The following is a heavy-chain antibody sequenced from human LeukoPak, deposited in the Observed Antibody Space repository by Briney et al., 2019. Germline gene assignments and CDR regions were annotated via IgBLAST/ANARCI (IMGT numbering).Heavy chain of an antibody. D-gene: IGHD5-12*01. CDR3: TADLPPPRGYDYPFDY. V-gene: IGHV3-15*01. CDR2: IKSKTDGYTT. J-gene: IGHJ4*02. Sequence: GGSLRLSCAASGFTFANAWMSWVRQAPGKGLECVGRIKSKTDGYTTDYAATVKGRFTISRDDEKSMLYLQMNSLKSEDTAVYYCTADLPPPRGYDYPFDYWGQGSLVTVSS. CDR1: GFTFANAW.